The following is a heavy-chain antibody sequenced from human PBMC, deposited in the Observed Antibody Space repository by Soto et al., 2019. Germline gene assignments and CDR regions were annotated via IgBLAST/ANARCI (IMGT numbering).Heavy chain of an antibody. Sequence: GGSLRLSCAASGFTFSDYYMSWIRQAPGKGLEWVSYISSSGSTIYYADSVEGRFTISRDNAKNSLYLQMNSLRAEDTAVYYCARDKGKTGTTPYYYYYMDVWGKGTTVTVSS. J-gene: IGHJ6*03. V-gene: IGHV3-11*01. CDR2: ISSSGSTI. CDR3: ARDKGKTGTTPYYYYYMDV. D-gene: IGHD1-7*01. CDR1: GFTFSDYY.